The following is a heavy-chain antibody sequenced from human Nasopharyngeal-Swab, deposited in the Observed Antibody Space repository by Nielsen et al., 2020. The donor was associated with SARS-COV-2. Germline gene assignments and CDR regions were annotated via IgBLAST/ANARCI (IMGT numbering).Heavy chain of an antibody. D-gene: IGHD5-12*01. V-gene: IGHV3-23*01. CDR2: INNRGDDT. CDR1: GFTFSNYA. Sequence: GESLKISCAASGFTFSNYAMSWVRQARGKGLEWVSTINNRGDDTHYVDSVRGRFTVSRDNSKNTLYLQMNILRGDDTAIYYCVKDLAYDEVSWGQGTLVTVSS. J-gene: IGHJ5*02. CDR3: VKDLAYDEVS.